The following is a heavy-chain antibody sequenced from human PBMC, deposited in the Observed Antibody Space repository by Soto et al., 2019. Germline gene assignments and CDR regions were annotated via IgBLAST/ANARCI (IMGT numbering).Heavy chain of an antibody. Sequence: QVQLVQSGAEVQKPGSSVKVSCKASGGTFSSYAISWVRQAPGQGLEWMGGIIPIFGTANYAQKFQGRVTITADESTSTAYMELSSLRSEDTAVYYCARSPTRGLHPPLALSFSDYWGQGTLVTVSS. J-gene: IGHJ4*02. CDR1: GGTFSSYA. CDR3: ARSPTRGLHPPLALSFSDY. D-gene: IGHD2-21*02. V-gene: IGHV1-69*01. CDR2: IIPIFGTA.